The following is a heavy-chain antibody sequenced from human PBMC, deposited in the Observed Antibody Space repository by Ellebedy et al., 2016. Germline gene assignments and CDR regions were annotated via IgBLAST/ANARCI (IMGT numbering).Heavy chain of an antibody. J-gene: IGHJ4*02. CDR1: GYAFINYG. Sequence: ASVKVSXXASGYAFINYGITWVRQAPGQGLEWMGWIAPYSGNMNYAQKFQGRVTMTTDTSTSTAYMELRSLRSDDTAMYYCARGGMLYCSSTYCVDYWGQGTLVTVSS. V-gene: IGHV1-18*01. CDR3: ARGGMLYCSSTYCVDY. D-gene: IGHD2-2*01. CDR2: IAPYSGNM.